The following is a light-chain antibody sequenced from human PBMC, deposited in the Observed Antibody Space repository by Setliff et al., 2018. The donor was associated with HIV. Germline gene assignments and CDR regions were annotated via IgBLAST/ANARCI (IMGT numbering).Light chain of an antibody. J-gene: IGLJ1*01. CDR2: DVS. V-gene: IGLV2-14*03. CDR3: NSYTSSGSLV. Sequence: QSALTQPASVSGSPGQSVFISCTGSSSDIGVYDYVSWYQQHPGNAPKLILYDVSDRPSGVSDRFSGSKSGNTASLTISGLQPEDEADYYCNSYTSSGSLVFGAGTKVTVL. CDR1: SSDIGVYDY.